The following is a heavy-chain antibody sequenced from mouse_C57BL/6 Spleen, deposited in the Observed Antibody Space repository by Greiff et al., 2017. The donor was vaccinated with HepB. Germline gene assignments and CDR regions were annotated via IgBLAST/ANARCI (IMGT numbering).Heavy chain of an antibody. CDR3: ARIWDVDYFDD. V-gene: IGHV1-61*01. CDR2: IYPSDSET. J-gene: IGHJ2*01. CDR1: GYTFTSYW. Sequence: VQLQQPGAELVRPGSSVKLSCKASGYTFTSYWMDWVKQRPGQGLEWIGNIYPSDSETHYNQKFKDKATLTVDKSSSTAYMQLSSLTSEDSAVYYCARIWDVDYFDDWGQGTTLTVSS. D-gene: IGHD4-1*01.